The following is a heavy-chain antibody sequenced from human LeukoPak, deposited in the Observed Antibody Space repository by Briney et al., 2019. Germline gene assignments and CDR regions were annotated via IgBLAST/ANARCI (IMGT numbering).Heavy chain of an antibody. CDR2: IWYDGSNK. J-gene: IGHJ4*02. CDR3: AKDPRRYCSSTSCYSTYFDY. Sequence: GGSLRLSCAASGFTFSSYGMHWIRQAPGKGLEWVAVIWYDGSNKYYADSVKGRFTIPRDNSKNTLYLQMNSLRAEDTAVYYCAKDPRRYCSSTSCYSTYFDYWGQGTLVTVSS. CDR1: GFTFSSYG. D-gene: IGHD2-2*01. V-gene: IGHV3-33*06.